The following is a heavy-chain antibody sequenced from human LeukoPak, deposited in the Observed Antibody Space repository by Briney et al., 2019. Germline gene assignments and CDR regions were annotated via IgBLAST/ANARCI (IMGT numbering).Heavy chain of an antibody. D-gene: IGHD3-16*01. V-gene: IGHV3-74*01. CDR3: VRDLVFVWTPGDDFDF. Sequence: GGSLRLSCAASGFAFSAYWMHWVRHAPGKGLEWVSRINEDATTISYADSVKGRFIISRDNSKKSLYLQMNNLRAEDTAVYYCVRDLVFVWTPGDDFDFWGQGTLVTVSS. CDR2: INEDATTI. CDR1: GFAFSAYW. J-gene: IGHJ4*02.